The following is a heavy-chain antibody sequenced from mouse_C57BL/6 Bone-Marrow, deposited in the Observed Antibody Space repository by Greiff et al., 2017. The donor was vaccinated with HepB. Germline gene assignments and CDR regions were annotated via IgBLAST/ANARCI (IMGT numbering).Heavy chain of an antibody. V-gene: IGHV1-55*01. Sequence: QVQLKQPGAELVKPGASVKMSCKASGYTFTSYWITWVKQRPGQGLEWIGDIYPGSGSTNYNEKFKSKATLTVDTSSSTAYMQLSSLTSEDSAVYYCASPPITTVVAPYFDYWGQGTTLTVSS. J-gene: IGHJ2*01. D-gene: IGHD1-1*01. CDR3: ASPPITTVVAPYFDY. CDR2: IYPGSGST. CDR1: GYTFTSYW.